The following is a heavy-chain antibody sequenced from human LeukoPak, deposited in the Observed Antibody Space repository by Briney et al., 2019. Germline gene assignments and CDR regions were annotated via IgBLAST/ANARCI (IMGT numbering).Heavy chain of an antibody. V-gene: IGHV4-38-2*02. D-gene: IGHD3-22*01. CDR3: ARDTYYYDSSGPNPY. J-gene: IGHJ4*02. CDR1: GYSISSGYY. CDR2: IYHGGTT. Sequence: SETLSLTCTVSGYSISSGYYWGWIRQPPGKGPEWIGNIYHGGTTHYNPSLKSRVTLPVDTSKNQFSLKLTSVTAADTAVYYCARDTYYYDSSGPNPYWGQGTLVTVSS.